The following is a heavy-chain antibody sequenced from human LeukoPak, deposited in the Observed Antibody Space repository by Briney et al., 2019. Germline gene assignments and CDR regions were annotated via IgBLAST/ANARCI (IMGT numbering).Heavy chain of an antibody. D-gene: IGHD4-17*01. CDR1: GFTVNNKY. Sequence: GGSLRLSCAASGFTVNNKYMTWVRQAPGKGLEWVSLIYNDGRTYYADSVKGRFTISRDNAKNSLYLQMNSLRAEDTAVYYCAKRIMTTMTDLVVFDYWGQGTLVTVSS. CDR2: IYNDGRT. V-gene: IGHV3-53*01. J-gene: IGHJ4*02. CDR3: AKRIMTTMTDLVVFDY.